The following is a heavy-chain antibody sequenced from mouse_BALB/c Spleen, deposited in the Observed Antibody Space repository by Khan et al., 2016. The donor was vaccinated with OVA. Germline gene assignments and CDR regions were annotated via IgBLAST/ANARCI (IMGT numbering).Heavy chain of an antibody. V-gene: IGHV1-7*01. J-gene: IGHJ4*01. CDR3: GRENAYGRSGYAMDY. CDR2: ISPGSSYA. Sequence: QVQLKQSGADLVKPGASVKLSCKASGYTFTSYWIHWIKQRPGQGLEWIGCISPGSSYAYYNEMFEGKATLTVDKSSNTAYIQLSSLTSEDSAVYFGGRENAYGRSGYAMDYWGQGTSVTVSA. CDR1: GYTFTSYW. D-gene: IGHD1-1*01.